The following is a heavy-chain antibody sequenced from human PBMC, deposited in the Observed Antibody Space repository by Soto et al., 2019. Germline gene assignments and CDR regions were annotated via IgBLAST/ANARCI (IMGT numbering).Heavy chain of an antibody. CDR3: AAARYCSSTSCYFRDYYYGMDV. CDR2: IVVGSGNT. CDR1: GFTFTSSA. D-gene: IGHD2-2*01. V-gene: IGHV1-58*01. J-gene: IGHJ6*02. Sequence: SVKVSCKASGFTFTSSAVQWVRQARGQRLEWIGWIVVGSGNTNYAQKFQERVTITRDMSTSTAYMELSSLRSEDTAVYYCAAARYCSSTSCYFRDYYYGMDVWGQGTTVTVSS.